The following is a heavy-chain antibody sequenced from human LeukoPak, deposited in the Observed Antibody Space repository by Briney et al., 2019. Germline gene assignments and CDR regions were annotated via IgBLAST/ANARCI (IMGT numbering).Heavy chain of an antibody. CDR1: GGSISSYY. CDR2: IYYSGST. D-gene: IGHD2-21*02. J-gene: IGHJ4*02. CDR3: ARPRGHRLLVPFDY. V-gene: IGHV4-59*08. Sequence: PSETLSLTCTVSGGSISSYYWSWIRQPPGKGLEWIGYIYYSGSTNYNPSLKSRVTISVDTSKNQFSLKLSSVTAADTAVYYCARPRGHRLLVPFDYWGQGTLVTVSS.